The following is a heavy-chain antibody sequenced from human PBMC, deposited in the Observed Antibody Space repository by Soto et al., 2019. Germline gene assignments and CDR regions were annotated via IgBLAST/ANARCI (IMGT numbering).Heavy chain of an antibody. Sequence: QVLLVESGGGVVRPGRSLRLSCAASGFPFSTYAMHWVRQAPGKGLEWLAIISYDGSNKNYADSVKGRFIISRDNSKNILYLQMISLRSEDTAVYYCARDALPYCGGDCYTAFWGQGTPVTVST. D-gene: IGHD2-21*02. CDR2: ISYDGSNK. V-gene: IGHV3-30-3*01. CDR3: ARDALPYCGGDCYTAF. CDR1: GFPFSTYA. J-gene: IGHJ4*02.